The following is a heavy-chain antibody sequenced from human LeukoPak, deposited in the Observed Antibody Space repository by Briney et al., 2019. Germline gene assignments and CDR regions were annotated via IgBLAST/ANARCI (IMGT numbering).Heavy chain of an antibody. V-gene: IGHV1-69*13. CDR3: ARGQGNVGDAFDI. CDR1: GYTFTSYG. Sequence: ASVKVSGMASGYTFTSYGINWVRQAPGQGLEWMGGIIPIFGTANYAQKFQGRVTITADESTSSAYMELSSLRSEDTAVYYCARGQGNVGDAFDIWGQGTVVTVSS. J-gene: IGHJ3*02. CDR2: IIPIFGTA.